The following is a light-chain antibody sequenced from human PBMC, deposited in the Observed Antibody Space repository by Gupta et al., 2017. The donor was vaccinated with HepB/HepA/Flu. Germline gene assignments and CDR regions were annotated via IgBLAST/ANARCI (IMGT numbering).Light chain of an antibody. CDR3: QQYDNLPLA. CDR2: DAS. CDR1: QDISNY. V-gene: IGKV1-33*01. J-gene: IGKJ3*01. Sequence: DTQITQSPSSLSASAGDRVTIPCQASQDISNYLNWYQQKPGKAPKLLIYDASNLETGVPSRFSGSGSGTDFTFTISSLKPEDIAIYYCQQYDNLPLAFGPGTKVDIK.